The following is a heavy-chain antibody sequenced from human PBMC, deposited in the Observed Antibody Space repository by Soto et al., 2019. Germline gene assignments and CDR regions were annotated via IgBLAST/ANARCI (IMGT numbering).Heavy chain of an antibody. J-gene: IGHJ6*02. CDR2: IIPTFGQT. CDR1: GDTFSSYA. V-gene: IGHV1-69*18. CDR3: ARDPLSSFAMHV. D-gene: IGHD3-10*02. Sequence: QEQLVQSGAEVKKPGSSVKVSCKAPGDTFSSYAISWVRQAPGQGLEWMGKIIPTFGQTHYAEKFRGTLTISADESTSTVYMELSSLMAEDTAVYYCARDPLSSFAMHVWGQGTTVIVSS.